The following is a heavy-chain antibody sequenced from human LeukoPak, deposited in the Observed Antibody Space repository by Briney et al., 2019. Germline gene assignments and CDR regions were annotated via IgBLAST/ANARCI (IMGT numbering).Heavy chain of an antibody. V-gene: IGHV4-30-4*08. J-gene: IGHJ4*02. CDR3: ARVRTEAWYFDY. CDR1: GGSISSGDYY. Sequence: SETLSLTCTVSGGSISSGDYYWSWIRQPPGKGLEWIGYIYYSGSTYYNPSLKSRVTISVDTSKNQFSLKLSSVTAADTAVYYCARVRTEAWYFDYWGQGTLVTVSS. CDR2: IYYSGST.